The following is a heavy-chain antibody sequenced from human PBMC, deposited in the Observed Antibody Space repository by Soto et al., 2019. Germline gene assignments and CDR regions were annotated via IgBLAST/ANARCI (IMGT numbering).Heavy chain of an antibody. J-gene: IGHJ4*01. CDR2: MNPSSGET. Sequence: GASVKVSCKTSGYNFTNFDINWVRQAPGRGLVWMGWMNPSSGETGSAQNFQGRVTMTRDISTRTFFMQLTSLRSEDTAIYYCARLAEYCNGIKCYSNFDCWGRGTQGTVAS. CDR3: ARLAEYCNGIKCYSNFDC. D-gene: IGHD2-15*01. V-gene: IGHV1-8*01. CDR1: GYNFTNFD.